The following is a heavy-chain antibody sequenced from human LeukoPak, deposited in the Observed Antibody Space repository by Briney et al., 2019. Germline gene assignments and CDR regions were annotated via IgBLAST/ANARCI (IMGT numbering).Heavy chain of an antibody. J-gene: IGHJ4*02. CDR3: VRGYSYGFYFDY. CDR2: INPNSGGP. D-gene: IGHD5-18*01. V-gene: IGHV1-2*06. Sequence: GASVKVSCKTSGYSFTGYYIHWVRQAPGQGLEWMGRINPNSGGPNYGQKFQGTVTMTRDTSISTAHLELSNLRSDDTAAYYCVRGYSYGFYFDYWGQGSLVTVSS. CDR1: GYSFTGYY.